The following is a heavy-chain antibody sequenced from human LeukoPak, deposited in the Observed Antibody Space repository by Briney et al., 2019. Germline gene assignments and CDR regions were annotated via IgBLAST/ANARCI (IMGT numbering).Heavy chain of an antibody. J-gene: IGHJ5*02. CDR1: GGSISSYY. D-gene: IGHD2-2*01. Sequence: PSETLSLTCTVSGGSISSYYWTWVRQAPGKGLEWVGRIKSKTDGGTTDYAAPVKGRFTISRDDSKNTLYLQMNSLKTEDTAVYYCTTEDCSSISYPVWFDPWGQGTLVTVSS. CDR3: TTEDCSSISYPVWFDP. V-gene: IGHV3-15*01. CDR2: IKSKTDGGTT.